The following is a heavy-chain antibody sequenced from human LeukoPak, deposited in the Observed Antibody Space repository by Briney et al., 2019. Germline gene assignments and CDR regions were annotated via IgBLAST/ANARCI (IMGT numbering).Heavy chain of an antibody. D-gene: IGHD4-17*01. CDR2: ISAYNGNT. J-gene: IGHJ3*02. V-gene: IGHV1-18*01. CDR3: ARSDLTTVTNDAFDI. Sequence: ISXVRQAPGQGLEWMGWISAYNGNTNYAQKLQGRVTMTTDTSTSTAYMELRSLRSDDTAVYYCARSDLTTVTNDAFDIWGQGTMVTVSS.